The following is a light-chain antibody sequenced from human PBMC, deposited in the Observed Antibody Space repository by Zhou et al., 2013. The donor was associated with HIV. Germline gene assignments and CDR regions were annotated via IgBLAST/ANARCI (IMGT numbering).Light chain of an antibody. CDR3: QQANRFPQT. CDR2: AAS. J-gene: IGKJ2*01. Sequence: DIRMTQSPSSLSASTGDKVNITCRASQYISSSLAWYQQRLGKAPELLIYAASSLQSGVPSRFSGSGFGTDFTLTINRLHPEDFATYYCQQANRFPQTFGQGTKVEI. V-gene: IGKV1D-12*01. CDR1: QYISSS.